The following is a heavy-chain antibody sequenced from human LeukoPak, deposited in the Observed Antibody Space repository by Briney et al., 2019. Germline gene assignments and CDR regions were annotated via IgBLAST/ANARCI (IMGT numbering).Heavy chain of an antibody. CDR3: ATLAEGDAFDI. Sequence: PSETLSLTCTVSGGSISSSSYYWGWIRQPPGKGLEWIGYIYYSGSTNYNPSLKSRVTISVDTSKNQFSLKLSSVTAEDTAVYYCATLAEGDAFDIWGQGTMVTVSS. CDR1: GGSISSSSYY. V-gene: IGHV4-61*05. J-gene: IGHJ3*02. CDR2: IYYSGST. D-gene: IGHD6-13*01.